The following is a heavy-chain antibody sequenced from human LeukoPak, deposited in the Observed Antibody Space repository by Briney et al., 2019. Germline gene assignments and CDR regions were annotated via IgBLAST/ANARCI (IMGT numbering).Heavy chain of an antibody. D-gene: IGHD2-2*01. CDR3: AKFDIEVVPAAADAFDI. V-gene: IGHV3-23*01. CDR2: ISGSGGST. Sequence: GGSLRLSRAASAFTFSSYAMSWVRQAPGKGLEWVSAISGSGGSTYYADSVKGRFTISRDNSKNTLYLQMNSLRAEDTAVYYCAKFDIEVVPAAADAFDIWGQGTMVTVSS. CDR1: AFTFSSYA. J-gene: IGHJ3*02.